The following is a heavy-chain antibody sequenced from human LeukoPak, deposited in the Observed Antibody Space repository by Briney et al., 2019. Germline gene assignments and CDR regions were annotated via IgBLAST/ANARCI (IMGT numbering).Heavy chain of an antibody. Sequence: GGSLRLSCAASGFTFDDYGMSWVRQAPGKGLEWVSGINWNGGSTGYADSVKGRFTISRDNAKNSLYLQMNSLRAEDRALYYCAGIAARSYYMDVWGKGTTVTVSS. D-gene: IGHD6-6*01. CDR1: GFTFDDYG. J-gene: IGHJ6*03. CDR3: AGIAARSYYMDV. V-gene: IGHV3-20*04. CDR2: INWNGGST.